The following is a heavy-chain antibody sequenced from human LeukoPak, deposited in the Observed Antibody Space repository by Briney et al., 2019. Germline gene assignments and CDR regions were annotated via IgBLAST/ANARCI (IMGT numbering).Heavy chain of an antibody. V-gene: IGHV1-18*01. CDR3: ARAGQLDY. Sequence: GASVKVSCKASGYTFTRYGINWVRQAPGQELEWMGWINTNNVNRNYAQKLQGRVTMTTDTSTNTAYMELMSLTSDDTAVYYCARAGQLDYWGQGTLVTVSS. J-gene: IGHJ4*02. CDR2: INTNNVNR. D-gene: IGHD1-1*01. CDR1: GYTFTRYG.